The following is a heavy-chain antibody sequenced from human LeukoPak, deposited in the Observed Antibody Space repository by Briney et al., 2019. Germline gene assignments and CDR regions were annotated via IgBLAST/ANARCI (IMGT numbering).Heavy chain of an antibody. CDR2: IKQDGSEK. V-gene: IGHV3-7*01. CDR3: ARDLKAYCSSTSCYAFDYFDY. J-gene: IGHJ4*02. CDR1: AFTVSTYS. D-gene: IGHD2-2*01. Sequence: PGGSLTLSCAAAAFTVSTYSMNWVRQAPGKGREWVANIKQDGSEKYYVDSVKGRFTISRDNAKNSLYLQMNSLRAEDTAVYYCARDLKAYCSSTSCYAFDYFDYWGQGTLVTVSS.